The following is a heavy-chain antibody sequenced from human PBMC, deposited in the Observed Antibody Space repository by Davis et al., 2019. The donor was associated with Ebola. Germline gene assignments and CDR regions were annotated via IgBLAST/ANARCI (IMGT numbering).Heavy chain of an antibody. CDR3: ARSAAPRGWFDP. CDR1: GGSISSGGYY. V-gene: IGHV4-31*03. D-gene: IGHD1-26*01. Sequence: LRLSCTVSGGSISSGGYYWSWIRQHPGKGLEWIGYIYYSGSTYYNPSLKSRVTISVDTSKNQFSLKLSSVTAADTAVYYCARSAAPRGWFDPWGQGTLVTVS. J-gene: IGHJ5*02. CDR2: IYYSGST.